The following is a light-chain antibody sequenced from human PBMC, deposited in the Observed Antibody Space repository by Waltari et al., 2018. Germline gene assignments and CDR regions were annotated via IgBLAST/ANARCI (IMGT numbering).Light chain of an antibody. V-gene: IGKV2-30*02. CDR1: QSPLHSNGNTY. CDR2: TVS. Sequence: VVLTQSPLSLPVTLGQPASISCRSSQSPLHSNGNTYLIWFQQRPGQSPRRLIYTVSNRDSGVPDRFSGSGSGTDFTLKISRVEAEDVGVYYCMQGTHWTRTFGQGTKVEIK. CDR3: MQGTHWTRT. J-gene: IGKJ1*01.